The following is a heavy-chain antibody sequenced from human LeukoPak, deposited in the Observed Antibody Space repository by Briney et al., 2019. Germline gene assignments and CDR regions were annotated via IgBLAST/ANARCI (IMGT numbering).Heavy chain of an antibody. CDR2: VYTSGST. CDR1: GESFSGYS. CDR3: ARDLGTAVFDY. D-gene: IGHD1-14*01. V-gene: IGHV4-4*07. Sequence: SETLSLTCAVFGESFSGYSWSWIRQPAGKGLEWIGRVYTSGSTNFNPSLKSRLTMSIDTSRNQFSLKLTSVTAADTAVYYCARDLGTAVFDYWGQGTLVTVSS. J-gene: IGHJ4*02.